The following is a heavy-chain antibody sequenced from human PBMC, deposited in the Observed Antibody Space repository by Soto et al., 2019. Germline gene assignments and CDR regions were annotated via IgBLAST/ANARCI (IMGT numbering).Heavy chain of an antibody. D-gene: IGHD1-1*01. CDR1: GFTFSSYG. J-gene: IGHJ4*02. V-gene: IGHV3-15*01. CDR2: IKTKPDDGTI. CDR3: TTSNLGVDF. Sequence: GGSLRLSCAASGFTFSSYGMSWVRQAPGKGLEWVGRIKTKPDDGTIDYAAPVRGRFTISRDDSKNTLYLQMTSLTPDDTGVYYCTTSNLGVDFWGPGTLVTVSS.